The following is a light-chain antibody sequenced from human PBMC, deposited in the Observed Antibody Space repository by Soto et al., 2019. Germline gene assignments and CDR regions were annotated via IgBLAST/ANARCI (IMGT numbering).Light chain of an antibody. J-gene: IGKJ1*01. V-gene: IGKV1-17*01. CDR2: AAS. Sequence: DIQMTQSPSSLSASIGDRVTITCRASQDIRTDLVWYQQKPGKAPNRLIYAASTLQSGVPSRFSGGGSGTQFTLTISSLQSEDFATYYCLQHNAYPWAFGPGTKVEV. CDR3: LQHNAYPWA. CDR1: QDIRTD.